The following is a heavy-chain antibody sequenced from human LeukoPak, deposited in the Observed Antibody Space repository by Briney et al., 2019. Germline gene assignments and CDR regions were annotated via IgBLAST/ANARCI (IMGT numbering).Heavy chain of an antibody. J-gene: IGHJ4*02. CDR1: GYTFTSYY. V-gene: IGHV1-46*01. CDR3: ARGYCTNGVCYNWLDY. CDR2: INPSGGST. D-gene: IGHD2-8*01. Sequence: ASVMVSCKASGYTFTSYYMHWVRQATGQGLEWMGIINPSGGSTSYAQKFQGRVTMTRDTSTSTVYMEMSSLRSEDTAVYYCARGYCTNGVCYNWLDYWGQGTLVTVSS.